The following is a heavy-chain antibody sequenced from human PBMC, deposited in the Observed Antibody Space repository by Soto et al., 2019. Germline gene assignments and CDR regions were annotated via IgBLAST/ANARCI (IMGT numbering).Heavy chain of an antibody. Sequence: EVQLLESGGGLVQPGGSLRLSCAASGFTFSSYAMSWVRQAPGKGLEWVSAISGSGGSTYYADSVKGRFTISRDNSKNTLYLQMNSLRAEDTAVYYCAKEESPDITGTKEGFDYWGQGTLVTGSS. CDR1: GFTFSSYA. CDR3: AKEESPDITGTKEGFDY. V-gene: IGHV3-23*01. J-gene: IGHJ4*02. CDR2: ISGSGGST. D-gene: IGHD3-3*01.